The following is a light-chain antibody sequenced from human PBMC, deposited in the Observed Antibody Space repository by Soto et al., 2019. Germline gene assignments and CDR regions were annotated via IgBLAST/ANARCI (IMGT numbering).Light chain of an antibody. J-gene: IGKJ5*01. CDR2: AAS. Sequence: DIQLTQSPSFLSASVGDRVTITCRASQGISSYLAWYQQKPGKAPKLLIYAASTLQSGVPSRFRGSGSWTEFPLTISSLQPEDFATYYCQHRNNYPLTFGQGTRLEMK. CDR1: QGISSY. V-gene: IGKV1-9*01. CDR3: QHRNNYPLT.